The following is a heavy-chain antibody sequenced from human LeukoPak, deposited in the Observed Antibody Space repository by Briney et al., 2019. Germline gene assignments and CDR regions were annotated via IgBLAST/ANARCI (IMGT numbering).Heavy chain of an antibody. CDR2: VQYDGSNK. CDR3: ARLGVALDY. D-gene: IGHD3-3*01. J-gene: IGHJ4*02. Sequence: GGPLRLSCAASGFTFSTYDMHWVRQAPGKGLEWVAFVQYDGSNKYYADSVKGRFTISRDNSKNTLYLQMNSLRVEDTATYYCARLGVALDYWGQGTLVTVSS. V-gene: IGHV3-30*02. CDR1: GFTFSTYD.